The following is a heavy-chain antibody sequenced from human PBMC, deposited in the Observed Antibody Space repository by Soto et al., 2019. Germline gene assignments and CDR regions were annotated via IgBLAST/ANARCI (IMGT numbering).Heavy chain of an antibody. CDR3: ARGFGRYYDSSGGGYYYYGMDA. D-gene: IGHD3-22*01. V-gene: IGHV1-69*13. CDR1: GGTFSSYA. J-gene: IGHJ6*02. Sequence: SVKVSCKASGGTFSSYASSWVRQANGQGLEWMGGIIPIFGTANYAQKFQGRVTITADESTSTAYMELSSLRSEDTAVYYCARGFGRYYDSSGGGYYYYGMDAWGQGTTVTVSS. CDR2: IIPIFGTA.